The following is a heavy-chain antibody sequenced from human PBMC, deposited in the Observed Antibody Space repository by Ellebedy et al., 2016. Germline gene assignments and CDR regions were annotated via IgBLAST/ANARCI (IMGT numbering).Heavy chain of an antibody. J-gene: IGHJ4*02. CDR3: ARRYYDSSGYLSFDY. CDR2: ISAYNGNT. Sequence: ASVKVSCXASGYTFTSYGISWVRQAPGQGLEWMGWISAYNGNTNYAQKLQGRVTMTTDTSTSTAYMELRSLRSEDTAVYYCARRYYDSSGYLSFDYWGQGTLVTVSS. CDR1: GYTFTSYG. D-gene: IGHD3-22*01. V-gene: IGHV1-18*01.